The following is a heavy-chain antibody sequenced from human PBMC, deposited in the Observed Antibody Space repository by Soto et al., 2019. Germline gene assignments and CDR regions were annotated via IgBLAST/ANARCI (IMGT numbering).Heavy chain of an antibody. Sequence: SETLSLTCTVSGGSISSYYWSWIRQPPGKGLEWIGYIYYSGSTNYNPSLKSRVTISVDTSKNQFSLKLSSVTAADTAVYYCARFISVHWFDPWGQGTLVTVSS. CDR3: ARFISVHWFDP. V-gene: IGHV4-59*01. D-gene: IGHD3-10*01. CDR1: GGSISSYY. J-gene: IGHJ5*02. CDR2: IYYSGST.